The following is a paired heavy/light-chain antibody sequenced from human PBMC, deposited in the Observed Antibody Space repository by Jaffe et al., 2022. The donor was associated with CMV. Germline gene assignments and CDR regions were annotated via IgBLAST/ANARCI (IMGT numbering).Light chain of an antibody. CDR2: DVS. J-gene: IGLJ1*01. CDR1: SSDVGDYNY. Sequence: QSALTQPASVSGSPGQSITISCTGTSSDVGDYNYVSWYQQHPGKAPKLMIYDVSNRPSGVSNRFSGSKSGNTASLTISGLQADDEADYYCSSYTTSSTAVFGTGTKVTVL. V-gene: IGLV2-14*03. CDR3: SSYTTSSTAV.
Heavy chain of an antibody. Sequence: QAQLVESGGGVVQPGRSLRLSCAASGFIFSNYGMHWVRQAPGKGLEWVAVIWYDGKNKYYADSVKGRFTISRDNSKNMLYLHLNSLRAEDTALYYCAKDTWVGSATSGLDVWGQGTTVTVSS. J-gene: IGHJ6*02. CDR3: AKDTWVGSATSGLDV. V-gene: IGHV3-33*03. CDR1: GFIFSNYG. CDR2: IWYDGKNK. D-gene: IGHD2-15*01.